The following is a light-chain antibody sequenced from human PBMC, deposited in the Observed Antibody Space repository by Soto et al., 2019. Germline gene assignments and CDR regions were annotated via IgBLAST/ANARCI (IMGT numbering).Light chain of an antibody. CDR1: QSVSSSY. CDR2: GAS. CDR3: QQYGSSPPYT. Sequence: IVLTQSPGTLSLSPGERATLSCRASQSVSSSYLAWYQQKPGQTPRLLIYGASNRATGIPDRFSGSGSGTDFTLTISRQEPEDFAVYYCQQYGSSPPYTFGQGTKLEIK. J-gene: IGKJ2*01. V-gene: IGKV3-20*01.